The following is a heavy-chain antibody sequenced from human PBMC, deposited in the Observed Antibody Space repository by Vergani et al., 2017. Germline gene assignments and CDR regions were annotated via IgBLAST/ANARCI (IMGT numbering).Heavy chain of an antibody. CDR3: ASSYKTVTADF. CDR1: GGSISSSSYY. Sequence: QLQLQEWGPGLVKPSETLSLTCTVSGGSISSSSYYWGWIRQPPGKGLECIGSIFYSGITFYNPSLKSRVTISVDTSKNQFSLKLSSVTAADTAVYYCASSYKTVTADFWGQGALVTVSS. CDR2: IFYSGIT. V-gene: IGHV4-39*01. J-gene: IGHJ4*02. D-gene: IGHD2-21*02.